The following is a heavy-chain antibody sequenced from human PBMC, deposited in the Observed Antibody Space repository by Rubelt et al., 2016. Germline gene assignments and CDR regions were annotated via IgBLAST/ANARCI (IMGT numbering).Heavy chain of an antibody. D-gene: IGHD4-23*01. CDR1: GGSISSNY. J-gene: IGHJ5*02. CDR3: ARGRWDNWFDP. CDR2: VHYSGTT. Sequence: QVQLQESGPGLVKPSETLSLICTVSGGSISSNYWSWIRQPPGKGLDWIGYVHYSGTTNYNPSLQSRVTMSVDMSRNHFSLRLTSVTAADTAVYYCARGRWDNWFDPWGQGTLVTVSS. V-gene: IGHV4-59*01.